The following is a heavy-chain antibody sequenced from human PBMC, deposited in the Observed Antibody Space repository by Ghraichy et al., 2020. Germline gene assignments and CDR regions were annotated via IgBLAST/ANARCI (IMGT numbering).Heavy chain of an antibody. J-gene: IGHJ4*02. CDR2: IYYSGST. CDR3: TRGPWGVFDY. V-gene: IGHV4-39*01. Sequence: ESLNISCTVSGGSISSSSYYWGWIRQPPGKGLEWIGSIYYSGSTYYNPSLKSRVTISVDTSKNQFSLKLSSVTAADTAVHYCTRGPWGVFDYWGQGTLVTVSS. CDR1: GGSISSSSYY. D-gene: IGHD3-16*01.